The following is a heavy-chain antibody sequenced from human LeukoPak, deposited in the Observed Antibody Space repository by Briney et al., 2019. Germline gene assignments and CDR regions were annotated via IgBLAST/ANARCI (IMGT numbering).Heavy chain of an antibody. CDR2: IWYDGSNK. V-gene: IGHV3-33*08. D-gene: IGHD3-10*01. CDR3: ARERTLYVSGSGYGMDV. CDR1: GFTFDDYA. J-gene: IGHJ6*02. Sequence: GGSLRLSCAASGFTFDDYAMHWVRQAPGKGLEWVALIWYDGSNKYYADSVKGRFTISRDSSKNTLYLEMSSLRAEDTAVYFCARERTLYVSGSGYGMDVWGQGTTVTVSS.